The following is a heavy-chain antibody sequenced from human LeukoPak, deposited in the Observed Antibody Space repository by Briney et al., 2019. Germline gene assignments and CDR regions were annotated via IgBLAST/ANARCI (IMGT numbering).Heavy chain of an antibody. CDR1: GGTFSSYA. CDR3: ASGSRYYYYMDV. Sequence: ASVKVSCKASGGTFSSYAISWVRQAPGQGLEWMGGIIPIFGTANYAQKFQGRVTITTDESTSTAYMELSSLRSGDTAVYYCASGSRYYYYMDVWGKGTTVTVSS. CDR2: IIPIFGTA. J-gene: IGHJ6*03. V-gene: IGHV1-69*05. D-gene: IGHD3-10*01.